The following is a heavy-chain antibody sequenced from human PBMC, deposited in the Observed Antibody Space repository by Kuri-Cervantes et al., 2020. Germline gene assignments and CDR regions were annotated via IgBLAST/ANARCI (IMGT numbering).Heavy chain of an antibody. J-gene: IGHJ5*02. Sequence: ASVKVSCKASGYTFTGYYMHWVRQAPGQGLEWMGWINPNSGGTNYAQKFQGRVTMTRDTSISTAYMELSRLRSDDTAVYYCARGLSTEYCRGGSCYSAFWFDPWGQGTLVTVSS. CDR3: ARGLSTEYCRGGSCYSAFWFDP. D-gene: IGHD2-15*01. V-gene: IGHV1-2*02. CDR1: GYTFTGYY. CDR2: INPNSGGT.